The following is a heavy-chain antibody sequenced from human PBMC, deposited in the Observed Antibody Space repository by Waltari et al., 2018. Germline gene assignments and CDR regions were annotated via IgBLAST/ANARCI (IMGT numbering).Heavy chain of an antibody. D-gene: IGHD3-3*01. J-gene: IGHJ5*02. V-gene: IGHV1-8*01. CDR1: GYTFTSYD. Sequence: QVQLVQSGAEVKKPGASVKVSCKASGYTFTSYDINWVRQATGQGLEWMGWMNPNSGNTGDAKKFQGRGTMTRNTSISTAYMELSSLRSEDTAVYYCARGIGGFWSGSPTGEFDPWGQGTLVTVSS. CDR3: ARGIGGFWSGSPTGEFDP. CDR2: MNPNSGNT.